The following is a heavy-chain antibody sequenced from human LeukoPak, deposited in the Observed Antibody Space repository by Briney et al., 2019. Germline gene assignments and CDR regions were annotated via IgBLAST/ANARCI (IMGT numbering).Heavy chain of an antibody. CDR3: AKDQDIVVVPWFDP. V-gene: IGHV3-23*01. D-gene: IGHD2-2*01. Sequence: GGSLRLSCAASGFTFSSYAMSWVRQAPGKGLEWVSAISGSGGSTYYAHSVKGRFTISRDNSKNTLYLQMNSLRAEDTAVYYCAKDQDIVVVPWFDPWGQETLVTVSS. CDR2: ISGSGGST. CDR1: GFTFSSYA. J-gene: IGHJ5*02.